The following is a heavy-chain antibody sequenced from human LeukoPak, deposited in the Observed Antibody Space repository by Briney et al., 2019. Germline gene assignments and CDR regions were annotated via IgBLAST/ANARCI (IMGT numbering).Heavy chain of an antibody. Sequence: SETLSLTCTVSGGSISSSSYYWGWIRQPPGKGLEWIGSIYYSGSTYYNPSLKSRVTISVDTSKNQFSLKLSSVTAADTAVYYCATLDSSGAVSYAFDIWGQGTMVTVSS. CDR2: IYYSGST. CDR1: GGSISSSSYY. D-gene: IGHD3-22*01. V-gene: IGHV4-39*07. CDR3: ATLDSSGAVSYAFDI. J-gene: IGHJ3*02.